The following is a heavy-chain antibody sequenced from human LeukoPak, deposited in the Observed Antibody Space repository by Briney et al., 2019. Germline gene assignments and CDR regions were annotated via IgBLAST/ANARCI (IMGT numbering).Heavy chain of an antibody. CDR2: IYPGDSDT. Sequence: GESLKISCKGAGYSFTSYWIGWVRQMPGKGLEWMGIIYPGDSDTRYSPSFQGQVTISADKSISTAYLQWSSLKASDTAMYYCARLDEAVAGKDWFDPWGQGTLVTVSS. CDR3: ARLDEAVAGKDWFDP. D-gene: IGHD6-19*01. V-gene: IGHV5-51*01. J-gene: IGHJ5*02. CDR1: GYSFTSYW.